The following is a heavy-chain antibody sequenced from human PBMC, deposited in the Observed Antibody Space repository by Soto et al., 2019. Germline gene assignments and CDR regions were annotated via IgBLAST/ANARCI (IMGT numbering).Heavy chain of an antibody. Sequence: TLSLTSSVTGSSISSGDYYWTWSRQPTGKGLEGIGYIYYSGSTYYNPSLKSLVTISVDTSKNQFSLKLRSVTAADTAVYYCARDLYDLWSGVTAYFDSWGQGTRGTVSA. CDR3: ARDLYDLWSGVTAYFDS. V-gene: IGHV4-30-4*02. J-gene: IGHJ4*02. D-gene: IGHD3-3*01. CDR1: GSSISSGDYY. CDR2: IYYSGST.